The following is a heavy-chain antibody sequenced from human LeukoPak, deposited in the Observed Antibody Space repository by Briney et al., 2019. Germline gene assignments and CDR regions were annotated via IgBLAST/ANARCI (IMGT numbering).Heavy chain of an antibody. CDR3: AKGPYYGSGSYHLDY. D-gene: IGHD3-10*01. J-gene: IGHJ4*02. Sequence: GGSLRLSCAASGFTFSSYGMSWVRQAPGKGLEWVSAISGSGDSTYYADSVKGRFTISRDNSKNTLYLQMNSLRAEDTAVYYCAKGPYYGSGSYHLDYWGQGTLVTVSS. V-gene: IGHV3-23*01. CDR1: GFTFSSYG. CDR2: ISGSGDST.